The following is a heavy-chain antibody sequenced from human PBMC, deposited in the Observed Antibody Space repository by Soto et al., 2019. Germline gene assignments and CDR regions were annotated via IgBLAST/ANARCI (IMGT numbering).Heavy chain of an antibody. Sequence: VQLVESGGDLVQPGGSLRLSCAASGFAVSSNYMTWVRQAPGKGLEWVAVISYDGSNKYYADSVKGRFTISRDNSKNTLYLQMNSLRAEDTAVYYCAKDLHMIVVVDGMDVWGQGTTVTVSS. CDR1: GFAVSSNY. D-gene: IGHD3-22*01. CDR3: AKDLHMIVVVDGMDV. V-gene: IGHV3-30*18. CDR2: ISYDGSNK. J-gene: IGHJ6*02.